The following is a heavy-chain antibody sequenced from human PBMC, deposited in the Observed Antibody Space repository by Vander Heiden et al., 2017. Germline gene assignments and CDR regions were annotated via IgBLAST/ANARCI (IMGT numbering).Heavy chain of an antibody. CDR3: ASPGVATNLGFDY. CDR2: ISNDGSNK. D-gene: IGHD5-12*01. Sequence: QVQLAASRGGLVQPGRPLTLPCAASGFTFSRYAMHRVRQAPSKGLEGVAVISNDGSNKNHAGSVQGRFTISRDNSRNPLYLQMNSLRAEDTAVYYCASPGVATNLGFDYWGQGTLVTVSS. CDR1: GFTFSRYA. J-gene: IGHJ4*02. V-gene: IGHV3-30*01.